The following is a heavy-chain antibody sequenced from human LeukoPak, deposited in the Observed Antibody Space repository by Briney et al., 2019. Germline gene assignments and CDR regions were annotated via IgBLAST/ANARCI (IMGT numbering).Heavy chain of an antibody. D-gene: IGHD3-10*01. CDR1: GFTFTSHG. V-gene: IGHV3-30*02. J-gene: IGHJ5*01. Sequence: GGSLRLSCGASGFTFTSHGMHWVRQAPGKGLEWVAHIRHDGSNKYYADSVKGRFTISRDDSKKMLYLQMNSLRPEDTAVYYCARGRRSGGITMIRGVKDRGWFDFWGQGTLVTVSS. CDR2: IRHDGSNK. CDR3: ARGRRSGGITMIRGVKDRGWFDF.